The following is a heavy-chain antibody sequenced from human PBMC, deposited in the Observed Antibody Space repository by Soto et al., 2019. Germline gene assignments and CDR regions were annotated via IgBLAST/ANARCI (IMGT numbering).Heavy chain of an antibody. D-gene: IGHD2-2*01. J-gene: IGHJ5*02. V-gene: IGHV4-4*02. CDR1: GGSISSSNW. CDR3: AGGTGEYQPLARWFDP. Sequence: QVQLQESGPGLVKPSGTLSLTCAVSGGSISSSNWWSWVRQPPGKGLEWIGEIYHSGSTNYNPSLKILVNISLEKSKNPISLRLLSVTAAATAVHYCAGGTGEYQPLARWFDPWGQGTLVTVSS. CDR2: IYHSGST.